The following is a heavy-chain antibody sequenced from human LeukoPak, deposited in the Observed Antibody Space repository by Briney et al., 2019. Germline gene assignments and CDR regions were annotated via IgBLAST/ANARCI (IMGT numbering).Heavy chain of an antibody. Sequence: GASVKVFCKYARYTLTSYDINGERGARGQSREGLGWMNPNSGNTGYAQKFQGRVTITRNTSISTAYMELSSLRSEDTAVYYCARGDYYDSSVSLYYYYYMDVWGKGTTVTVSS. CDR3: ARGDYYDSSVSLYYYYYMDV. CDR2: MNPNSGNT. CDR1: RYTLTSYD. D-gene: IGHD3-22*01. J-gene: IGHJ6*03. V-gene: IGHV1-8*03.